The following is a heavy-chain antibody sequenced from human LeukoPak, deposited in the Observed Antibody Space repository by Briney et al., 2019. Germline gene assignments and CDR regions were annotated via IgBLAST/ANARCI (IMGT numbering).Heavy chain of an antibody. D-gene: IGHD6-13*01. Sequence: SVKVSCKASGFTFTSSAVQWVRQARGQRLEWIGWIVVGSGNTNYAQKFQERVIITRDMSTSTANMELSSLRSEDTAVYYCAAGDSSSWYDYWGQGTLVTVSS. CDR1: GFTFTSSA. V-gene: IGHV1-58*01. CDR3: AAGDSSSWYDY. CDR2: IVVGSGNT. J-gene: IGHJ4*02.